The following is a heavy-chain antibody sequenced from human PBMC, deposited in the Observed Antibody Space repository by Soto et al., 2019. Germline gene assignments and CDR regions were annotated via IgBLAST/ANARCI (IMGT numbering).Heavy chain of an antibody. V-gene: IGHV3-33*01. Sequence: QVQLVESGGGVVQPGRSLRLSCAASGFTFSSYGMHWVRQAPGKGLEWVAVIWYDGSNKYYADSVKGRFTISRDNSKNTLYLQMNSLRAEDTAVYYCAREQVERHFDYWGQGTLVTVSS. J-gene: IGHJ4*02. CDR3: AREQVERHFDY. CDR2: IWYDGSNK. CDR1: GFTFSSYG. D-gene: IGHD1-26*01.